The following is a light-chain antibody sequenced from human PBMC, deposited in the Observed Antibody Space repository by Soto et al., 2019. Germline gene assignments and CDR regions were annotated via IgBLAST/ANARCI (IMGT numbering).Light chain of an antibody. J-gene: IGKJ1*01. CDR2: AAS. Sequence: EIVLTQSPGTLSLSPGERATLSCRASQSVSSSYLAWYQQKPGQAPRLLIYAASSRATGIPDRFSGSGSGTDFTLTITRLEPEDFATYYCQQYNSYSGTFGQGTKVDIK. V-gene: IGKV3-20*01. CDR1: QSVSSSY. CDR3: QQYNSYSGT.